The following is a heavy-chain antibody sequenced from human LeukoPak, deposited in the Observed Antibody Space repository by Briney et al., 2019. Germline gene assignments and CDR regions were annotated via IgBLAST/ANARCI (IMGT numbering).Heavy chain of an antibody. J-gene: IGHJ5*01. CDR1: GDTFSNHP. D-gene: IGHD3-9*01. CDR3: AREWGYYDSTGDYHGVSWFDS. Sequence: ASVKVSCKASGDTFSNHPINWVRQAPGQGLEWLGMIIPIFNSLKYADKFQGRLTITADKATTTAYLELSSLESDDTAVYYCAREWGYYDSTGDYHGVSWFDSWGQGTLVTVSS. V-gene: IGHV1-69*06. CDR2: IIPIFNSL.